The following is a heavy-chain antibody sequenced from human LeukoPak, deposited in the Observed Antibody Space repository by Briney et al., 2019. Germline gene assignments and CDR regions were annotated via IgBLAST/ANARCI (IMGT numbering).Heavy chain of an antibody. J-gene: IGHJ4*02. Sequence: EGSLRLSCAASGFTFSSYWMSWVRQAPGKGLEWVANIKQDGSEKYYVDSVKGRFTISRDNAKNSLYLQMNCLRAEDTAVYYCARIYPYSSSWYAYYFDYWGQGTLITVSS. V-gene: IGHV3-7*01. D-gene: IGHD6-13*01. CDR1: GFTFSSYW. CDR3: ARIYPYSSSWYAYYFDY. CDR2: IKQDGSEK.